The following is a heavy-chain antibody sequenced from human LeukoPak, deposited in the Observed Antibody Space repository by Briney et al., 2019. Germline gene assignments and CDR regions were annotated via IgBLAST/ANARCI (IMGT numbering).Heavy chain of an antibody. CDR3: AREGYYDTSASGAFDI. Sequence: KASETLSLTCTVSGSSISSYYWSWIRQPPGKGLEWIGYIYYSGSTNYNPSLKSRVTISVDTSKNQFSLKVNSVTAADTAVYYCAREGYYDTSASGAFDIWGQGTMVTVSS. J-gene: IGHJ3*02. CDR2: IYYSGST. D-gene: IGHD3-22*01. CDR1: GSSISSYY. V-gene: IGHV4-59*12.